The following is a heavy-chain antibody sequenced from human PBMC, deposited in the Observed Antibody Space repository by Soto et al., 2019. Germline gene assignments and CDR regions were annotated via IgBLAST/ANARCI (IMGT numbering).Heavy chain of an antibody. V-gene: IGHV4-61*01. J-gene: IGHJ5*02. CDR1: GGSVSSGSYY. CDR2: IYYSGST. D-gene: IGHD3-22*01. CDR3: ARGAYDSSGYYLNWFDP. Sequence: SETLSLACTVSGGSVSSGSYYWSWIRQPPGKGLEWIGYIYYSGSTNYNPSLKSRVTISVDTSKNQFSLKLSSVTAADTAVYYCARGAYDSSGYYLNWFDPWGQGTLVTVSS.